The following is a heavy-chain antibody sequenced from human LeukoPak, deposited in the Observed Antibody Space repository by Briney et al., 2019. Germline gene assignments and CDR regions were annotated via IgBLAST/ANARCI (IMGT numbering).Heavy chain of an antibody. CDR3: AKYDYGGNPNEYYFDY. J-gene: IGHJ4*02. CDR1: GFTFSSYA. D-gene: IGHD4-23*01. Sequence: GGSLRLSCAASGFTFSSYAMHWVRQAPGKGLEWVSTIGDNGDSTYYADSVKGRFTISRDNSKNTLDLQMNSLRAQDTAVYYCAKYDYGGNPNEYYFDYWGQGTLVTVSS. V-gene: IGHV3-23*01. CDR2: IGDNGDST.